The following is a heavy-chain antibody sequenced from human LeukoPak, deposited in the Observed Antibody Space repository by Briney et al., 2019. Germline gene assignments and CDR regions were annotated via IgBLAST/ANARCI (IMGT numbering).Heavy chain of an antibody. J-gene: IGHJ4*02. CDR1: GYTFTGYY. CDR2: ISAYNGNT. CDR3: ARAGVMTTVPQGY. Sequence: EASVKVSCKASGYTFTGYYMHWVRQAPGQGLEWMGWISAYNGNTNYAQKLQGRVTMTTDTSTSTAYMELRSLRSDDTAVYYCARAGVMTTVPQGYWGQGTLVTVSS. V-gene: IGHV1-18*04. D-gene: IGHD4-17*01.